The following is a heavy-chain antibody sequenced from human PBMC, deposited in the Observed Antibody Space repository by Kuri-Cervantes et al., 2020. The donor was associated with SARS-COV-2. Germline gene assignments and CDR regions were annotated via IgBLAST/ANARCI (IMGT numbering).Heavy chain of an antibody. J-gene: IGHJ4*02. CDR2: INHSGST. CDR1: GGSFSGYY. CDR3: ARGLFYFDY. V-gene: IGHV4-34*01. Sequence: TETLSLTCAVYGGSFSGYYWSWIRQPPGKGLEWIGEINHSGSTNYNPSLKSRVTISVDTSKNQFSLKLSSVTAADTAVYYCARGLFYFDYWGQGTLVTVSS.